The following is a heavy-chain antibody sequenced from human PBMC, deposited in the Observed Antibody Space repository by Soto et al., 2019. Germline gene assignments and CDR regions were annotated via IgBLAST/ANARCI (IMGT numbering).Heavy chain of an antibody. Sequence: PGGSLRLSCAASGFTVSSKYMSWVRQAPGKGLEWVSLIQSGGPTYYADSVKGRFTISRDTSENTVHLQMDSLRAADTAVYYCARESAAAGTSYYYMDVWGKGTTVTVSS. D-gene: IGHD6-13*01. CDR2: IQSGGPT. CDR3: ARESAAAGTSYYYMDV. J-gene: IGHJ6*03. CDR1: GFTVSSKY. V-gene: IGHV3-66*01.